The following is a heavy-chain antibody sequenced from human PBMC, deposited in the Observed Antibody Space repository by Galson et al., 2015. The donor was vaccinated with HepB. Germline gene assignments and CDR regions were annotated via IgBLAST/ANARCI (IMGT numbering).Heavy chain of an antibody. CDR1: GFTLSSYG. CDR3: ARERAYGSGSYYRENWFDP. D-gene: IGHD3-10*01. J-gene: IGHJ5*02. Sequence: SLRLSCAASGFTLSSYGMHWVRQALGKGLEWVAVIWYDGSNKYYADSVKGRFTISRDNSKNTLYLQMNSLRAEDTAVYYCARERAYGSGSYYRENWFDPWGQGTLVTVSS. CDR2: IWYDGSNK. V-gene: IGHV3-33*08.